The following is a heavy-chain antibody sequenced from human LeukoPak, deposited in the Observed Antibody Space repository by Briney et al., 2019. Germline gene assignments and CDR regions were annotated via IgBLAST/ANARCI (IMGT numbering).Heavy chain of an antibody. V-gene: IGHV3-48*03. D-gene: IGHD6-6*01. CDR1: GFTFSDYE. CDR3: AREASIAARNYYYYYMDV. J-gene: IGHJ6*03. Sequence: PGGSLRLSCAASGFTFSDYEMNWVRQAPGKGLEWLSHISISGTTIHYADSVKGRFTISRDNAKNSVYLQMSSLRAEDTAVYYCAREASIAARNYYYYYMDVWGKGTTVTVSS. CDR2: ISISGTTI.